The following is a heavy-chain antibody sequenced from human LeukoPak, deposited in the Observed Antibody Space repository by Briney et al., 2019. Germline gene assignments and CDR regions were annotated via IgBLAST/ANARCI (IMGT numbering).Heavy chain of an antibody. CDR2: IFHGGTT. CDR3: ASPRSYYDSSGYYIS. CDR1: GASVANTDW. D-gene: IGHD3-22*01. Sequence: SETLSLTCTVSGASVANTDWWTWVRQPPGEGLEWIGEIFHGGTTKYNPSLKSRLTLSLDTSKNQFSLKVTSVTAADTAVYFCASPRSYYDSSGYYISWGQGTLVTVSS. V-gene: IGHV4-4*02. J-gene: IGHJ5*02.